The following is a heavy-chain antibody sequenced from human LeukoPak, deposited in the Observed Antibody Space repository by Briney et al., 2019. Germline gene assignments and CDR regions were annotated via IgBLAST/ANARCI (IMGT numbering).Heavy chain of an antibody. J-gene: IGHJ6*02. CDR3: ARRYDSSGFSIDYYYAMDV. CDR2: ISSSGLSV. CDR1: GFTFSNYN. D-gene: IGHD3-22*01. Sequence: GGFLRLSCAASGFTFSNYNMNWFRQAPGKGLEWVSSISSSGLSVFSADSVKGRFTISRDSAKTSLYLQMNSLRAEDTAVYYCARRYDSSGFSIDYYYAMDVWGQGTTVTVSS. V-gene: IGHV3-21*01.